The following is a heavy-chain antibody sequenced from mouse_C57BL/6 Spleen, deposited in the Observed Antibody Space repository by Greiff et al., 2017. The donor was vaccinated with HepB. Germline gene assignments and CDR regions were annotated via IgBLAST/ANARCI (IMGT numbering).Heavy chain of an antibody. V-gene: IGHV1-55*01. CDR3: ARIYYGSSYVDY. Sequence: QVQLQQSGAELVKPGASVKMSCKASGYTFTSYWITWVKQRPGQGLEWIGDIYPGSGSTNYNEKFKSKATLTVDTSSSTAYMQLSSLTSEDSAVYYCARIYYGSSYVDYWGQGTTLTVSS. J-gene: IGHJ2*01. CDR1: GYTFTSYW. CDR2: IYPGSGST. D-gene: IGHD1-1*01.